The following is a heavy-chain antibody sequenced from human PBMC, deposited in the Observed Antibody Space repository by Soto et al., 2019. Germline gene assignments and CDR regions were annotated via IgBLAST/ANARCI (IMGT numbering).Heavy chain of an antibody. Sequence: ASVKVSCKASGYTFTGYYMHWVRQAPGQGLEWMGWINPNSGGTNYAQKFQGWVTMTRDTSISTAYMELSRLRSDDTAVYYCARELGYCSSTSCYVSDGMDVWGQGTTVTVSS. CDR1: GYTFTGYY. V-gene: IGHV1-2*04. J-gene: IGHJ6*02. CDR2: INPNSGGT. CDR3: ARELGYCSSTSCYVSDGMDV. D-gene: IGHD2-2*01.